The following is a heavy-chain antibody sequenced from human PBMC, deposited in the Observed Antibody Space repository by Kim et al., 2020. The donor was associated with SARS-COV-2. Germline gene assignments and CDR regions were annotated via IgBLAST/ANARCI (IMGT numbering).Heavy chain of an antibody. D-gene: IGHD3-10*01. V-gene: IGHV3-23*01. Sequence: SKHSDDSVEARFTPSRDNAKNTLDLQMSSLRAEDTAIYYCARGGTSFDNWGQGPLVTVSS. J-gene: IGHJ4*02. CDR2: SK. CDR3: ARGGTSFDN.